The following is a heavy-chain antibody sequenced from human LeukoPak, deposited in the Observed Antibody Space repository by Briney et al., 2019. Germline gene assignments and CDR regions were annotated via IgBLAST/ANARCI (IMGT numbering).Heavy chain of an antibody. CDR2: IYPGDSDT. D-gene: IGHD2-21*01. J-gene: IGHJ4*02. Sequence: GESLKISCKGSGYSFTSYWIGWVRQMPGKGLEWMGIIYPGDSDTRYSPSFQGQGTISADKSISTAYLQWSSLKASDTAMYYCARHDNCGGDCYSFSPDYWGQGTLVTVSS. V-gene: IGHV5-51*01. CDR1: GYSFTSYW. CDR3: ARHDNCGGDCYSFSPDY.